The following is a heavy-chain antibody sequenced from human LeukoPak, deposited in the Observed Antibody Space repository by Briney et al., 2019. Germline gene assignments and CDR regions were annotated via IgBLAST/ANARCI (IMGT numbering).Heavy chain of an antibody. D-gene: IGHD6-19*01. CDR1: GFTFSSYD. J-gene: IGHJ4*02. V-gene: IGHV3-48*04. CDR2: INTISSTK. Sequence: PGGSLRLSCAASGFTFSSYDMNWVRQAPGKGLEWVSYINTISSTKYYADSVKGRFTISRDNAKNSLYLQMNSLRAEDTALYYCATTPVAVDYWGQGTLVTVSS. CDR3: ATTPVAVDY.